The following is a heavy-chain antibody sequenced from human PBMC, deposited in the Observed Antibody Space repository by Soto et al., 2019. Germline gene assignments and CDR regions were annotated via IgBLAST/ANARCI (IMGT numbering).Heavy chain of an antibody. J-gene: IGHJ6*02. V-gene: IGHV3-30*03. CDR2: ISYDGSNK. Sequence: PGGSLRLSCAASGFTISSYGMHWVRQDSGKGLEWVAVISYDGSNKYYADSVKGRFTISRDNSKNTLYLQMNSLRAEDTAGYYCARSYSVTHGMDVWGQGTTVTVSS. CDR1: GFTISSYG. CDR3: ARSYSVTHGMDV. D-gene: IGHD2-21*01.